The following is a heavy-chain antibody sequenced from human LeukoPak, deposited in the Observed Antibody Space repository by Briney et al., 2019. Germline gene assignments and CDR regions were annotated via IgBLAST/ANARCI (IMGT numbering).Heavy chain of an antibody. V-gene: IGHV3-33*03. CDR2: IWYDGSKQ. CDR1: GFPFSSYG. Sequence: GKSLRLSCVAPGFPFSSYGMHWVRQAPGKGLEWVAGIWYDGSKQYYADSVKGRSTISRDKSKKTLYLHMNSLRAEDTAVYYCAKEEEGYSYGYLFACDYWGQGTLVTVSS. CDR3: AKEEEGYSYGYLFACDY. J-gene: IGHJ4*02. D-gene: IGHD5-18*01.